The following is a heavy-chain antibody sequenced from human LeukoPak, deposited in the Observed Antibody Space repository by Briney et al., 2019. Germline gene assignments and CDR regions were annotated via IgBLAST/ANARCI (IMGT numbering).Heavy chain of an antibody. J-gene: IGHJ3*02. Sequence: KPSETVSLTCAVSGYSISSGYYWGWIRQPPGKGLEWIGSVYHSGSTYYNPSLKSRVTISVDTSKNQFSLKLSSVTAADTAVYYCAMQWLVRDAFDIWGQGTMVTVSS. CDR3: AMQWLVRDAFDI. CDR2: VYHSGST. V-gene: IGHV4-38-2*01. CDR1: GYSISSGYY. D-gene: IGHD6-19*01.